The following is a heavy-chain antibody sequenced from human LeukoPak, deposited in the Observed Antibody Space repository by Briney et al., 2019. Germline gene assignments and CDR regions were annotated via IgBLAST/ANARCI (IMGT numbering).Heavy chain of an antibody. Sequence: PGGSLRLSCAASGFTFSSYGMHWVRQAPGKGLEWVAFIRYDGSNKYYADSVKGRFTISRDNSKNTLYLQMNSLRAEDTAVYYCARTDSSGYDAFDMWGQGTMVTVSS. D-gene: IGHD3-22*01. V-gene: IGHV3-30*02. CDR3: ARTDSSGYDAFDM. J-gene: IGHJ3*02. CDR2: IRYDGSNK. CDR1: GFTFSSYG.